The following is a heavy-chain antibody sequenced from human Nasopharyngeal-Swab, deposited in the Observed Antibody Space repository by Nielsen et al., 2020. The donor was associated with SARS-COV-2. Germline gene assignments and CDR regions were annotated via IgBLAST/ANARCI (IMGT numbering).Heavy chain of an antibody. CDR2: ISYDGSNK. Sequence: SLKIPCAAFGFTFSSYGMHWVRQAPGTGLEWVAVISYDGSNKYYADSVKGRFTISRDNSKNTLYLQMNSLRAEDTAVYYCAKPHCSSTSWYKTYYYYMDVWGKGTTVTVSS. J-gene: IGHJ6*03. CDR3: AKPHCSSTSWYKTYYYYMDV. V-gene: IGHV3-30*18. D-gene: IGHD2-2*02. CDR1: GFTFSSYG.